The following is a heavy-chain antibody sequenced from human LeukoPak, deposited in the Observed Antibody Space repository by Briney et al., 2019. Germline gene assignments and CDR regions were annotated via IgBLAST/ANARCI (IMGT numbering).Heavy chain of an antibody. V-gene: IGHV4-39*01. D-gene: IGHD6-19*01. CDR2: IYYTGST. CDR3: ARQTVAPRYLDY. Sequence: PSETLSLTCTVSGGSINSYYWGWIRQPPGKGLEWIGSIYYTGSTYYNPSLKSRVTISLDTSKNQFSLKLSSMTAADTAVYYCARQTVAPRYLDYWGQGTLVTVSS. J-gene: IGHJ4*02. CDR1: GGSINSYY.